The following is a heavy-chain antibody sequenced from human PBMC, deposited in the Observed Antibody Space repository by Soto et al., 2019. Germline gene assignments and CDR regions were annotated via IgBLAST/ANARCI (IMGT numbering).Heavy chain of an antibody. Sequence: QVRLQESGPGLVKPSETLSLTCTVSGASISNYYWSWIRQPAGKGLECLGRIYASGTTTYNPSLRSRVTMSVDTSKNQFSLNLNSVTAADTAVYYCARESRSELGTVEYWGQGTLVTVPS. D-gene: IGHD1-1*01. CDR1: GASISNYY. CDR2: IYASGTT. J-gene: IGHJ4*02. V-gene: IGHV4-4*07. CDR3: ARESRSELGTVEY.